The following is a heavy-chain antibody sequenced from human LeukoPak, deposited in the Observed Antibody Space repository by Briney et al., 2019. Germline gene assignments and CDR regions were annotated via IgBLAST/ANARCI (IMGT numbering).Heavy chain of an antibody. CDR2: ISSSSSTM. J-gene: IGHJ5*02. D-gene: IGHD4-17*01. CDR1: GFTFSSYG. V-gene: IGHV3-48*04. CDR3: ARDPYGDSRAFDP. Sequence: GGSLRLSCAASGFTFSSYGLTWVRQAPGKGLEWVSYISSSSSTMYYADSVKGRFTISRDNAKNSLYLQMNSLRAEDTALYYCARDPYGDSRAFDPWGQGTLVTVSS.